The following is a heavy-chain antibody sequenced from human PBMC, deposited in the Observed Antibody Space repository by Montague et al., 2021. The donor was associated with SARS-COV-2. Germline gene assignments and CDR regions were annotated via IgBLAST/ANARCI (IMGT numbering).Heavy chain of an antibody. CDR1: GGSFSGYY. V-gene: IGHV4-34*01. CDR2: TNDSGRT. CDR3: ARGYCSGSGCYYYYGMDV. Sequence: SETLSLTCAVYGGSFSGYYWSWIRQPPGRGLEWIGETNDSGRTNYNPSLKGRVTISVDTSKNQFSLRLSSVTAVETAVYNCARGYCSGSGCYYYYGMDVWGQGTTVTVSS. D-gene: IGHD2-15*01. J-gene: IGHJ6*02.